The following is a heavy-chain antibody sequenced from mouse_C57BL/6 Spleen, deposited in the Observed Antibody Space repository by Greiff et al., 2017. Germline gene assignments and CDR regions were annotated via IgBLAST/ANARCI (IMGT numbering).Heavy chain of an antibody. D-gene: IGHD1-1*01. Sequence: EVQLQESEGGLVQPGSSMKLSCTASGFTFSDYYMAWVRQVPEKGLEWVANINYDGSSTYYLAHLQRRFIISRANAKTILDLQMSSLKSEVTATYYCARDGDISTLVGFDVWGTGTTVTVSS. J-gene: IGHJ1*03. V-gene: IGHV5-16*01. CDR2: INYDGSST. CDR3: ARDGDISTLVGFDV. CDR1: GFTFSDYY.